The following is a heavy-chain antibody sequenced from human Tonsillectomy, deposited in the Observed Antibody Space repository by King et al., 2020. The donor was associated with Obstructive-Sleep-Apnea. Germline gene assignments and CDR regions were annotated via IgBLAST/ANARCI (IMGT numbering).Heavy chain of an antibody. J-gene: IGHJ4*02. V-gene: IGHV3-30*19. CDR2: ISYDGSNN. Sequence: VQLVESGGGVVQPGKSLRLSCAASGFTFSNYGMHWVRQAPGKGLEWVAGISYDGSNNYYSDSVKGRFTISRDNSKNTLYLQMNSLRAEDTAVYYCARGVYSGSYYRTYYFDYWGQGTLVTVSS. CDR1: GFTFSNYG. CDR3: ARGVYSGSYYRTYYFDY. D-gene: IGHD1-26*01.